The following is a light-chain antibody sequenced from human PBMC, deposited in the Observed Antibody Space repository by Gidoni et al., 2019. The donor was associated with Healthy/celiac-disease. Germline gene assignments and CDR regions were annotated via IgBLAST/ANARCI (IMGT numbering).Light chain of an antibody. CDR1: QSVSSN. V-gene: IGKV3-15*01. CDR3: QQYNNWPPWT. CDR2: GAS. J-gene: IGKJ1*01. Sequence: EIVMTQSPATLSVSPGERATLSCSASQSVSSNLAWYQQKPGQAPRLLIYGASTRATGIPARFSGSGSGPEFTLTISSLQSEDFAVYYCQQYNNWPPWTFGQGTKVEIK.